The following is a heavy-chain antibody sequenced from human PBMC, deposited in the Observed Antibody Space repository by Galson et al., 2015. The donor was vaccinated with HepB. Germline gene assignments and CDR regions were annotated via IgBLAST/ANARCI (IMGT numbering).Heavy chain of an antibody. V-gene: IGHV1-18*04. CDR1: GYTFTSYG. D-gene: IGHD3-22*01. CDR3: ARIGNYYDSSGRYLLGD. CDR2: ISAYNGNT. Sequence: SVKVSCKASGYTFTSYGISWVRQAPGQGLEWMGWISAYNGNTNYARKVQDRVTMTMDTSTSSAYMELRSLTSDDTAVYYCARIGNYYDSSGRYLLGDWGQGTLVTVSS. J-gene: IGHJ4*02.